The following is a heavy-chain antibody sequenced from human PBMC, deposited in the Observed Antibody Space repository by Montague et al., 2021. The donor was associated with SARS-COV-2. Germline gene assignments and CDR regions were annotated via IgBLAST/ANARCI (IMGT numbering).Heavy chain of an antibody. V-gene: IGHV4-39*07. CDR2: IYYSGST. CDR3: ARVGRQQLVRLSGMDV. Sequence: SETLSLTCTVSGGSISSSSYYWGWIRQPPGKGLEWIGSIYYSGSTYYXXXLKSRVTISVDTSKNQFSPKLSSVTAADTAVYYCARVGRQQLVRLSGMDVWGQGTTVTGSS. J-gene: IGHJ6*02. CDR1: GGSISSSSYY. D-gene: IGHD6-13*01.